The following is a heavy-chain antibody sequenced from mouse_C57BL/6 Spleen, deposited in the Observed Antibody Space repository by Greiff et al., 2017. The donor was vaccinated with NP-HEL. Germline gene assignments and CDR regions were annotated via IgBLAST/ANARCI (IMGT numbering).Heavy chain of an antibody. D-gene: IGHD2-1*01. CDR2: INPNNGGT. J-gene: IGHJ1*03. CDR3: ASESTVGQGWYFEV. Sequence: VQLKQSGPELVKPGASVKMSCKASGYTFTDYNMHWVKQSHGKSLEWIGYINPNNGGTSYNQKFKGKATLTVNKSSSTAYMELRRLTSEETAVYYSASESTVGQGWYFEVWGTGTTVTVSS. V-gene: IGHV1-22*01. CDR1: GYTFTDYN.